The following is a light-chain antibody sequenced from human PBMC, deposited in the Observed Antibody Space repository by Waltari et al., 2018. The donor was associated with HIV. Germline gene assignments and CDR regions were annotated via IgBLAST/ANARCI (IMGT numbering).Light chain of an antibody. CDR3: SSYTTSSSTLP. Sequence: QSALTQPASVSGSPGQSITISCTGTSSDVGGYNYVSWYQQHPGKAPKIMIYEVSNRPSGVSNRFSGSKSGNTASLTISGLQAEDEADYYCSSYTTSSSTLPFGGGTKLTVL. CDR2: EVS. CDR1: SSDVGGYNY. J-gene: IGLJ2*01. V-gene: IGLV2-14*01.